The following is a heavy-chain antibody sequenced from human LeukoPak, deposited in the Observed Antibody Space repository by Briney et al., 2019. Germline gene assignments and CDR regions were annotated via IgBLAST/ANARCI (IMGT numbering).Heavy chain of an antibody. V-gene: IGHV4-34*01. CDR3: ARGGVVAVAGPFDY. CDR2: INHSGST. CDR1: GGSFSGYY. D-gene: IGHD6-19*01. J-gene: IGHJ4*02. Sequence: PSETLSLTCAVYGGSFSGYYWSWIRQPPGKGLEWIEEINHSGSTNYNPSLKSRVTISVDTSKNQFSLKLSSVTAADTAVYYCARGGVVAVAGPFDYWGQGTLVTVSS.